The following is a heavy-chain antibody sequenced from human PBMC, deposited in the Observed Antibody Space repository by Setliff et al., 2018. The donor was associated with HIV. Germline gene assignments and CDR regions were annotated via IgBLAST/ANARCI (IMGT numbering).Heavy chain of an antibody. D-gene: IGHD4-17*01. Sequence: GGSLRLSCGASGFTFRDYLMIWVRQAPGKGLECVANINQDGSEKYHVGSVKGRFTISRDNAKSSLYLQMNSLRAEDTAVYYCARDPRDYGDYAYFDPWGQGQWSPSPQ. CDR2: INQDGSEK. V-gene: IGHV3-7*01. CDR1: GFTFRDYL. CDR3: ARDPRDYGDYAYFDP. J-gene: IGHJ5*02.